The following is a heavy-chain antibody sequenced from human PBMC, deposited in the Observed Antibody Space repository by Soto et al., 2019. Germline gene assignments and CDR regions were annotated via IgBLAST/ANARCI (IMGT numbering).Heavy chain of an antibody. CDR2: IYYSGST. Sequence: PSETLSLTCTFSVGSISSGDYYWSWIRQPPGKGLEWIGYIYYSGSTYYNPSLKSRVTISVDTSKNQFSLKLSSVTAADTAVYYCARDREAYDYWGQGTLVTVSS. J-gene: IGHJ4*02. CDR1: VGSISSGDYY. CDR3: ARDREAYDY. V-gene: IGHV4-30-4*01.